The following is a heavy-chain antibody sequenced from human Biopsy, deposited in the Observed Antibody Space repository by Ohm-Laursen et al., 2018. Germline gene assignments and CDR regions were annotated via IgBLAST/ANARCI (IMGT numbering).Heavy chain of an antibody. D-gene: IGHD4-11*01. CDR2: IYYSGTT. V-gene: IGHV4-59*01. CDR3: ARSNGYGDYRFDD. J-gene: IGHJ4*02. Sequence: GTLSLTCAVSGGSISSYYWNWIRQPPGKGLEWIGYIYYSGTTDYSPSLKSRVTISIDTSKNQFSLMLSSVTAADTAVYYCARSNGYGDYRFDDWGQGTLVTVAS. CDR1: GGSISSYY.